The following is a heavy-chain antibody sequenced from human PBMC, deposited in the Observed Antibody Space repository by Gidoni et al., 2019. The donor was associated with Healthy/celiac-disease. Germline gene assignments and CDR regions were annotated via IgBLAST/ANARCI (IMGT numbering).Heavy chain of an antibody. CDR2: ISWDGGST. V-gene: IGHV3-43*01. Sequence: EVQLVESGGVVVQPGGSLRLSCAASGFTFDDYTMPWVRQAPGKGLEWVSLISWDGGSTYYADSVKGRFTISRDNSKNSLYLQMNSLRTEDTALYYCAKDINRVAVAGTAGAWGQGTLVTVSS. D-gene: IGHD6-19*01. J-gene: IGHJ5*02. CDR1: GFTFDDYT. CDR3: AKDINRVAVAGTAGA.